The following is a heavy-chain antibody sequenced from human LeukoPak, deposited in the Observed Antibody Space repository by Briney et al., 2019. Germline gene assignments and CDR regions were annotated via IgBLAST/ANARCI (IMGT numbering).Heavy chain of an antibody. D-gene: IGHD3-10*01. CDR3: ARVSGSGSYHYYYYLDV. CDR2: INPNSGGT. Sequence: ASVKVSCKASGYTFTGYYMHWVRQAHGQGLEWMGRINPNSGGTTYAQKFQGRVTMTRDTSISTAYMELSSLRSDDTAVYYCARVSGSGSYHYYYYLDVWGKGTTVTVS. V-gene: IGHV1-2*06. CDR1: GYTFTGYY. J-gene: IGHJ6*03.